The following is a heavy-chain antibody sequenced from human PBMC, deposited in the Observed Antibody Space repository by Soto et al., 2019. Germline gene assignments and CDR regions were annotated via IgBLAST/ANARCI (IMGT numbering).Heavy chain of an antibody. CDR2: IIPIFGTA. CDR1: GGTFSSYA. Sequence: SVKVSCKASGGTFSSYAISWVRQAPGQGLEWMGGIIPIFGTANYAQKFQGRVTITADESTSTAYMELSSLRSGDTAVYYCARDRWSSLGMDVWGQGTRVTVSS. J-gene: IGHJ6*02. V-gene: IGHV1-69*13. D-gene: IGHD6-13*01. CDR3: ARDRWSSLGMDV.